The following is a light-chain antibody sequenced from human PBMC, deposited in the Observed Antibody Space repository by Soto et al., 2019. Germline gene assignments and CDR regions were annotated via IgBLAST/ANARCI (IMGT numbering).Light chain of an antibody. Sequence: QSVLTQPPSASGSPGQSVTISCTGASSDVGGYNYVSWYQQLPGKAPKLMIYEVTKRPSGVPDRFSGSKSGNTASLTVSGLRAEDEADYYCSSYAGSNDLVFGGGTKLTVL. CDR1: SSDVGGYNY. CDR2: EVT. J-gene: IGLJ3*02. CDR3: SSYAGSNDLV. V-gene: IGLV2-8*01.